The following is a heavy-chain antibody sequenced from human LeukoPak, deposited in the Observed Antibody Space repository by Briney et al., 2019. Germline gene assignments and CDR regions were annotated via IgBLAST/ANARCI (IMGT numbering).Heavy chain of an antibody. CDR1: GYTFTSYY. CDR2: MNPNSGNT. J-gene: IGHJ6*03. D-gene: IGHD6-19*01. V-gene: IGHV1-8*02. Sequence: ASVKVSCKASGYTFTSYYMHWVRQATGQGLEWMGWMNPNSGNTGYAQKFQGRVTMTRNTSISTAYMELSSLRSEDTAVYYCARTYSSGWYPYYYYYMDVWGKGTTVTISS. CDR3: ARTYSSGWYPYYYYYMDV.